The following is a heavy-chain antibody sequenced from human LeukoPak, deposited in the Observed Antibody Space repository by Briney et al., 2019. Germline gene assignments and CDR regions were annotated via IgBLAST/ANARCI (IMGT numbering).Heavy chain of an antibody. D-gene: IGHD5-12*01. CDR2: IYTSGST. CDR3: AREIVAGLGVSFDI. J-gene: IGHJ3*02. V-gene: IGHV4-59*10. Sequence: AGGSLRLSCAASGFTFSSYEMNWVRQAPGKGLEWIGRIYTSGSTNYNPSLKSRVTMSVDTSKNQFSLKLSSVTAADTAVYYCAREIVAGLGVSFDIWGQGTMVTVSS. CDR1: GFTFSSYE.